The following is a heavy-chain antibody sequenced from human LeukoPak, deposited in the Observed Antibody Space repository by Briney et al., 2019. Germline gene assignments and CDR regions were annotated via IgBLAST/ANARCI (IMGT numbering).Heavy chain of an antibody. CDR3: AXXXXXXXXXXXXSCTTYFDY. D-gene: IGHD2-2*01. Sequence: CTXSXGSISSYYWSWIRQPPGKGLEWIGYIYYSGSTNYNPSLKSRVTISVDTSKNQFSLRLSAVSAADTAVYYCAXXXXXXXXXXXXSCTTYFDYWGQGTLVTVSS. CDR2: IYYSGST. CDR1: XGSISSYY. V-gene: IGHV4-59*12. J-gene: IGHJ4*02.